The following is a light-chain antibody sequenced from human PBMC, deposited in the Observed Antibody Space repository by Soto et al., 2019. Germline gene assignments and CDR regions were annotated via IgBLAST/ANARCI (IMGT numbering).Light chain of an antibody. V-gene: IGKV1-5*01. Sequence: DIQMTQSPSTLSASVGDGVTITCRASQNISVWLAWYQQRPGKAPKFLMYDASGLETGVPSRFSGSGSGTAFTLTIRSLQPDDSATYYCQQYDSSSPTFGQGTKLEIK. CDR2: DAS. J-gene: IGKJ2*01. CDR1: QNISVW. CDR3: QQYDSSSPT.